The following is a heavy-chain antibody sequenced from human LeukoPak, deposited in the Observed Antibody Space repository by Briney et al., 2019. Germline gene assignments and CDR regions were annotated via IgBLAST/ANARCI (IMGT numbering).Heavy chain of an antibody. CDR3: ATSTVVTHYYYYGMDV. J-gene: IGHJ6*02. CDR2: IYHSGST. V-gene: IGHV4-4*02. D-gene: IGHD4-23*01. CDR1: GGSISSSNW. Sequence: EASETLSLTCAVSGGSISSSNWWSWVRQPPGKGLEWIGEIYHSGSTNYNPSLKSRVTISVDTSKNQFSLKLSSVTAADTAVYYCATSTVVTHYYYYGMDVWGQGTTVTVSS.